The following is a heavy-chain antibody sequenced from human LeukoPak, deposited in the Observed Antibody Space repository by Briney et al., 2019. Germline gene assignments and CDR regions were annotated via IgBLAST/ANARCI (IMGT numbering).Heavy chain of an antibody. V-gene: IGHV1-2*02. Sequence: ASVKVSCKASGYTFTSYYMHWVRQAPGQGLEWMGWINPNSGGTNYAQKFQGRVTMTRDTSISTAYMELSRLRSDDTAVYYCARVYSSGWYYFDYWGQGTLVTVSS. CDR3: ARVYSSGWYYFDY. CDR2: INPNSGGT. CDR1: GYTFTSYY. D-gene: IGHD6-19*01. J-gene: IGHJ4*02.